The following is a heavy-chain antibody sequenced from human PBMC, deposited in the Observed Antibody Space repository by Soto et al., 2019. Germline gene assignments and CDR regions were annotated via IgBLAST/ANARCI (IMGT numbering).Heavy chain of an antibody. CDR3: ARDQGITTFGVYSMYYYGMDV. J-gene: IGHJ6*02. V-gene: IGHV4-59*12. Sequence: PSETLSLTRTVSGGSISSYYWSWIRQPPGKGLEWIGYIYYSGSTNYNPSLKSRVTIAVDTSKNQFSLKLSSVTAADTAVYYCARDQGITTFGVYSMYYYGMDVWGQGTTVTVSS. D-gene: IGHD3-3*01. CDR1: GGSISSYY. CDR2: IYYSGST.